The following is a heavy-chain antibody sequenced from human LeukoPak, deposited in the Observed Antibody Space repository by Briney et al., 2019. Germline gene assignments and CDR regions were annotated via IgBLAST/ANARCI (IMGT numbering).Heavy chain of an antibody. CDR2: IGSDDRA. Sequence: GGSLRLSCAAPGLTFRTNATSWVRQTPGKGLEWVSGIGSDDRAHYSEYVKGRWTISRDNSKNMVYLLMNSVGAEDTAIYYCAKDLHFWSAIDYWGQGILVTVSS. D-gene: IGHD3-3*02. CDR3: AKDLHFWSAIDY. V-gene: IGHV3-23*01. CDR1: GLTFRTNA. J-gene: IGHJ4*02.